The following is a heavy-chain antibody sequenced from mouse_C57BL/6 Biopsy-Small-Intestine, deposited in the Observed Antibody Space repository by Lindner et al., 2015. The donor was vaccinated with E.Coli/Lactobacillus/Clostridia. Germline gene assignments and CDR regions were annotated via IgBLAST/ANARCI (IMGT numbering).Heavy chain of an antibody. CDR3: ARYWLDY. Sequence: VQLQESGPEVVKPGASVKISCKASGYTFTDYNMDWVKQSHGKSLEWIGYIYPNNGGTGYNQKFKSKATLTVDKSSSTAYMELHSLTSEDSAVYYCARYWLDYWGQGTTLTVSS. D-gene: IGHD4-1*01. J-gene: IGHJ2*01. V-gene: IGHV1-34*01. CDR2: IYPNNGGT. CDR1: GYTFTDYN.